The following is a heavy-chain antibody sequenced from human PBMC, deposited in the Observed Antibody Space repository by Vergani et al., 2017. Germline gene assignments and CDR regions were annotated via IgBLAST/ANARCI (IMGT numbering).Heavy chain of an antibody. CDR3: AREYNIVVVPAAPRHYYGMDV. V-gene: IGHV4-34*01. D-gene: IGHD2-2*01. CDR1: GGSFSGYY. CDR2: INHSGST. J-gene: IGHJ6*02. Sequence: QVQLPQWGAGLLKPSETLSLTCAVYGGSFSGYYWSWIRQPPGKGLEWIGEINHSGSTNYNPSLKSRVTISVDTSKNQFSLTLSSVTAADTAVYYCAREYNIVVVPAAPRHYYGMDVWGQGTTVTVSS.